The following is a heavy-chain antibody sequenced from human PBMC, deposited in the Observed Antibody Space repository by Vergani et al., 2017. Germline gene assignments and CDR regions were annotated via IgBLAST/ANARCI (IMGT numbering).Heavy chain of an antibody. D-gene: IGHD6-13*01. CDR2: LRYDGITK. Sequence: QVQAVESGGGVVQPGGSLRISRPAFGFTLRNFGMHWVRRAPGKGLEWVAFLRYDGITKHSSDSVKGRFTISRDNTKNTLYLQMNNLRRDDTGVYYCAKYITPAAVGTDYWGQGTLVTVSS. V-gene: IGHV3-30*02. J-gene: IGHJ4*02. CDR3: AKYITPAAVGTDY. CDR1: GFTLRNFG.